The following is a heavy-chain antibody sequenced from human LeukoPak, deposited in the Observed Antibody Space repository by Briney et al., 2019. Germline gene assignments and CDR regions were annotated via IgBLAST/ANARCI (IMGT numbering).Heavy chain of an antibody. J-gene: IGHJ4*02. D-gene: IGHD2-21*01. CDR2: MNPNSGNT. Sequence: ASVKVSCKASGYTFTSYDINWVRQATGQGLEWMGWMNPNSGNTGYAQKFQGRVTMTRNTSISTAYMELSSLRSEDTAMYYCARRPGGSVMTPKARFDYWGQGTLVTVSS. V-gene: IGHV1-8*01. CDR3: ARRPGGSVMTPKARFDY. CDR1: GYTFTSYD.